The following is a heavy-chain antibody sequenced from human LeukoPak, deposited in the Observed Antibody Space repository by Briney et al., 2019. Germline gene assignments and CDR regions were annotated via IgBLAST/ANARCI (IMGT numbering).Heavy chain of an antibody. V-gene: IGHV3-21*01. CDR1: GFTFSSYR. D-gene: IGHD6-19*01. Sequence: GGSLRLSCTASGFTFSSYRINWVRQAPGKGLEWVSAISSSSSYIYYADSVKGRFTISRDNTKNSLSLQMNSLRAEDTAVYYCARVESSGNAGPFDYWGRGTLVTVSS. CDR2: ISSSSSYI. CDR3: ARVESSGNAGPFDY. J-gene: IGHJ4*02.